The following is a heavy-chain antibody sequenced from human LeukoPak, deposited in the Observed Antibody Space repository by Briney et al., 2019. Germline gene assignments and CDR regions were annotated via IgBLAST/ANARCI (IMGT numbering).Heavy chain of an antibody. V-gene: IGHV4-59*11. D-gene: IGHD1-26*01. J-gene: IGHJ4*02. CDR1: GDSIRGHF. Sequence: SETRSLTCSVSGDSIRGHFWSWIRQPPGKGLEWIGFVSYSGDTNYSPSFNGRVTISLDTSKSQFSLNLDSVTAADTAVYFCARGGASSRYFGYWGQGTLVTVSS. CDR3: ARGGASSRYFGY. CDR2: VSYSGDT.